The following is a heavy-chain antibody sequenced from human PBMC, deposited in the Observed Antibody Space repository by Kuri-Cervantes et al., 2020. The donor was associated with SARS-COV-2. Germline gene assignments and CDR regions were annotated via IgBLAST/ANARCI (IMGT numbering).Heavy chain of an antibody. V-gene: IGHV4-59*01. CDR3: ARWPSWSGSIDY. CDR1: GGSISSYY. D-gene: IGHD3-3*01. Sequence: SETLSLTCTVSGGSISSYYWSWIRQPPGRGLEWIGYIYYSGSTNYNPSLKSRVTISVDTSKNQFSLKLSSVTAADTAVYYCARWPSWSGSIDYWGQGTLVTASS. CDR2: IYYSGST. J-gene: IGHJ4*02.